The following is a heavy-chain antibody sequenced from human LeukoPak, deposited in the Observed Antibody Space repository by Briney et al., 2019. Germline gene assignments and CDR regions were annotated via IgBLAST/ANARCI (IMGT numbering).Heavy chain of an antibody. CDR1: GFTFSSYG. Sequence: PGGSLRLSCAASGFTFSSYGMHWVRQAPGKGLEWVAFIRYDGSNKYYADSVKGRFTISRDNSKNTLYLQMNSLRAEDTAVYYSTAAGENYWGQGTLVTVSS. V-gene: IGHV3-30*02. D-gene: IGHD6-13*01. CDR3: TAAGENY. J-gene: IGHJ4*02. CDR2: IRYDGSNK.